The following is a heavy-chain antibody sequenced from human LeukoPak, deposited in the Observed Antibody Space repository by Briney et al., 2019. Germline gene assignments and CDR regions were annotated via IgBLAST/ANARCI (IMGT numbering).Heavy chain of an antibody. CDR1: GFSFSSYS. D-gene: IGHD6-13*01. Sequence: GGSLRLSCAASGFSFSSYSMNWVRQAPGKGLEWVSSISSSSSYIYYADSVKGRFTISRDNAKNSLYLQMISLRAEDTAVYYCARDAIAAAGFYYFDYWGQGTLVTVSS. V-gene: IGHV3-21*01. J-gene: IGHJ4*02. CDR2: ISSSSSYI. CDR3: ARDAIAAAGFYYFDY.